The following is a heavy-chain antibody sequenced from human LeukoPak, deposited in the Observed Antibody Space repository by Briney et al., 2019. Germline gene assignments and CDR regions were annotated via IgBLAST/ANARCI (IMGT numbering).Heavy chain of an antibody. J-gene: IGHJ5*02. CDR2: ISNSGSWI. D-gene: IGHD6-13*01. CDR3: ARVAAAVLNNWFDP. CDR1: GFTFSDYY. V-gene: IGHV3-11*04. Sequence: PGGSLRLSCAASGFTFSDYYMSWIRQAPGRGLEWISYISNSGSWIRYADSVKGRFTVSRDNAKNSLYLEMNSLRAEDTAVYYCARVAAAVLNNWFDPWGQGTLVTVSS.